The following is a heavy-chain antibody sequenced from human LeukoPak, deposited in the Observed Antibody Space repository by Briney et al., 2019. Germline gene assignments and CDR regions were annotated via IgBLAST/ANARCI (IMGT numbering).Heavy chain of an antibody. Sequence: SETLSLTCNVSGGSLRSAYWSWVRQPPGKGLEYIGYIHHSGSTDYSPFLRSRVTVSVDTAKNQFSLKLRSVTAADTAVYYCARDSWPEVVRFDFWGQGTLVTVSS. CDR1: GGSLRSAY. D-gene: IGHD1-14*01. CDR2: IHHSGST. J-gene: IGHJ4*02. V-gene: IGHV4-59*12. CDR3: ARDSWPEVVRFDF.